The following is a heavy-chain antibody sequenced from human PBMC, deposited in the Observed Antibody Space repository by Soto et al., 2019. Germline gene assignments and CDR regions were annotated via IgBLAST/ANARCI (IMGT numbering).Heavy chain of an antibody. CDR1: GGSITTSSYD. CDR2: IDSSGST. J-gene: IGHJ4*02. D-gene: IGHD3-10*01. Sequence: PSETLSLTCTVSGGSITTSSYDWGWIRQPPGKGLEWVGSIDSSGSTNYNPSLMSRVVMSVDMSKNQFSLKVNSVTAADTALYFCARRIAFVSGSYSRRYHFVCWGPGILVTVFS. V-gene: IGHV4-39*01. CDR3: ARRIAFVSGSYSRRYHFVC.